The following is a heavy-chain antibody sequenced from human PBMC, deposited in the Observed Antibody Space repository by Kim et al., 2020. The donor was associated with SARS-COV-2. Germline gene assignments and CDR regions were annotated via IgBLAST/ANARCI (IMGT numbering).Heavy chain of an antibody. J-gene: IGHJ6*02. CDR3: AKAGDKYYYYYGMDV. Sequence: DYVKGRFTISRDNAKNTLYLQMNSLRAEDTAVYYCAKAGDKYYYYYGMDVWGQGTTVTVSS. V-gene: IGHV3-23*01.